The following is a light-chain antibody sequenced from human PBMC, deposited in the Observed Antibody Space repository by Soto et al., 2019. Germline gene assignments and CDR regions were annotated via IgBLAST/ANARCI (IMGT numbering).Light chain of an antibody. CDR1: SSNIGSNT. V-gene: IGLV1-44*01. CDR3: ATCDDSLNGWV. CDR2: SNN. J-gene: IGLJ3*02. Sequence: QSVLTQPPSASGTPGQRVSISCSGNSSNIGSNTVNWYHQLPGTAPTLLIKSNNQRPSGIPDRFSGSKSGTSASLAISGLQSEYEADYYCATCDDSLNGWVFGGGTKLTVL.